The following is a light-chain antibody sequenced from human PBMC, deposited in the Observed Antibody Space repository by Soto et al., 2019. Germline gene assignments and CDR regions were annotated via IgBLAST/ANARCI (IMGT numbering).Light chain of an antibody. CDR1: QSVTTY. J-gene: IGKJ3*01. Sequence: EIVLTQSPATLYLSPGEIDTLSCRASQSVTTYLAWYQQKPCQAPRLLIYDASNRATGIPARVSGSGSGTDVTLTISSLEPEYFEVYYCKQRSTWPLTFGPGTKVDI. V-gene: IGKV3-11*01. CDR3: KQRSTWPLT. CDR2: DAS.